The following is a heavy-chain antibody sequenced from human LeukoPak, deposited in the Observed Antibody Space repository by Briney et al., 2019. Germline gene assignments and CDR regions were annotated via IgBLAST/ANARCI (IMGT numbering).Heavy chain of an antibody. CDR3: ARANWAGIEAPATDY. CDR2: IWYDGSNK. Sequence: GGSLRFSCAAAGFTFSSHGMHWVRQAPGKGLEWVAVIWYDGSNKYYVDSVKGRFTISRDNSKNTLYLQMNSLRAEDTAVYFCARANWAGIEAPATDYWGQGTLVTVSS. D-gene: IGHD2-15*01. CDR1: GFTFSSHG. V-gene: IGHV3-33*01. J-gene: IGHJ4*02.